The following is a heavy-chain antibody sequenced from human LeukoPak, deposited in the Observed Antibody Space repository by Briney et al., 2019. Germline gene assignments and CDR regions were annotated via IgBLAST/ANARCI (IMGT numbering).Heavy chain of an antibody. D-gene: IGHD3-9*01. CDR3: ATASPGHDILTGTYYFDY. J-gene: IGHJ4*02. V-gene: IGHV1-18*01. CDR1: GYTFTSCG. CDR2: ISAYNGNT. Sequence: ASVKVSCKASGYTFTSCGISWVRQAPGQGLEWMGWISAYNGNTNYAQKLQGRVTMTTDTSTSTAYMELRSLRSEDTAVYYCATASPGHDILTGTYYFDYWGQGTLVTVSS.